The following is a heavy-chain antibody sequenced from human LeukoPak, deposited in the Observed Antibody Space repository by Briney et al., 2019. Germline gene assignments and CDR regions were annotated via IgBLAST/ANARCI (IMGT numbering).Heavy chain of an antibody. CDR1: GFIFSRYW. Sequence: PGGSLRLSCAASGFIFSRYWMSWVRQAPGKGLEWVANIKQDGSEKYYADSVKGRFTISRDNAKNSLYLEMNSLRAEDTAVYYCARDVWIQLWSNWFDSWGQGTLVTVSS. CDR2: IKQDGSEK. J-gene: IGHJ5*01. V-gene: IGHV3-7*01. CDR3: ARDVWIQLWSNWFDS. D-gene: IGHD5-18*01.